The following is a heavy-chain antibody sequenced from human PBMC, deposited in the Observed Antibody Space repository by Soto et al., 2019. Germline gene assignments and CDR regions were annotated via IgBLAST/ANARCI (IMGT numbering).Heavy chain of an antibody. CDR3: AKSLLGGSLLEVDV. CDR2: ISFDGSNK. CDR1: GFTFSSYG. V-gene: IGHV3-30*18. D-gene: IGHD2-15*01. J-gene: IGHJ6*02. Sequence: GGSLRLSCAASGFTFSSYGMHWVRQAPGKGLEWVALISFDGSNKYYADSVKGRFTISRDNSKNTLYLQMNSLRAEDTAVYYCAKSLLGGSLLEVDVWGQGTTVTVSS.